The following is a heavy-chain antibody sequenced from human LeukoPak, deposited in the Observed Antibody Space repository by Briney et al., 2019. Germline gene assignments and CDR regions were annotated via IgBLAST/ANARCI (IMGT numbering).Heavy chain of an antibody. D-gene: IGHD1-20*01. V-gene: IGHV3-7*03. CDR3: ARERPYNWNVPDAFDI. CDR2: IKQDGSEK. J-gene: IGHJ3*02. CDR1: GFTFSSYW. Sequence: PGGSLRLSCAASGFTFSSYWMSWVRQAPGKGLEWVANIKQDGSEKYYVDSVKGRFTISRDNAKNSLYLQMNSLRAGDTAVYYCARERPYNWNVPDAFDIWGQGTMVTVSS.